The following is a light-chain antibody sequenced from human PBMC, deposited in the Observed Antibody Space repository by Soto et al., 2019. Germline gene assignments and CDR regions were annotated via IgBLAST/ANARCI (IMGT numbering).Light chain of an antibody. CDR1: QSVLYSSNNKNY. CDR2: WAS. J-gene: IGKJ4*01. CDR3: QQYYSTPFT. V-gene: IGKV4-1*01. Sequence: DIVMTQSPDCLAVSLGERATINCKSSQSVLYSSNNKNYLAWYQQKAGQPPKLLIYWASTRESGVPDRFSGSGSGTDFTLTISSLQAEDVAVYYCQQYYSTPFTFGGGTKVDIK.